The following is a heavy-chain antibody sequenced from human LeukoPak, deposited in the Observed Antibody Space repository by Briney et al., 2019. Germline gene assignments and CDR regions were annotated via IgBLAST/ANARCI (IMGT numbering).Heavy chain of an antibody. Sequence: GGSLRLSCAASGFTFHNYAVSWVRRAPGRRPEWVSAITGSGSDTYYLDSVRGRVTIARDNSRNMVYLQMNSLRAEETALYYCAKEAGPPYFDSWGQGALVTVSS. D-gene: IGHD3-10*01. CDR2: ITGSGSDT. V-gene: IGHV3-23*01. CDR1: GFTFHNYA. J-gene: IGHJ4*02. CDR3: AKEAGPPYFDS.